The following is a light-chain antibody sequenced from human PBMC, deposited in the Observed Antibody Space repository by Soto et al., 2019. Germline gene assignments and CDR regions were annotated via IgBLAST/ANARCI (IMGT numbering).Light chain of an antibody. V-gene: IGKV1-9*01. Sequence: DIPLTQSPSLLSASVGDRVTITCRASQGIRNYLAWYQQRPAKAPKLLIYAASTLQSGVPPRFSGSGSGTEFTLRISSLQPEDFATYYCQQLNDYPYTFGQGTKLEIK. CDR2: AAS. J-gene: IGKJ2*01. CDR3: QQLNDYPYT. CDR1: QGIRNY.